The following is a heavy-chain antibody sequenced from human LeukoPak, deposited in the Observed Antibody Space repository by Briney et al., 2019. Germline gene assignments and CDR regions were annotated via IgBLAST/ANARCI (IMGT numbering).Heavy chain of an antibody. D-gene: IGHD2-15*01. V-gene: IGHV3-23*01. CDR3: AKRDNYYYMDV. J-gene: IGHJ6*03. CDR2: ISSSGDTT. Sequence: GGSLRLSCAASGFTFSNYAMRWVRQAPGKGLEWVSGISSSGDTTYYGDSVKGRFTISRDNSKNTLHLQMNSLRAEDTAVYYCAKRDNYYYMDVGGKGTTVTISS. CDR1: GFTFSNYA.